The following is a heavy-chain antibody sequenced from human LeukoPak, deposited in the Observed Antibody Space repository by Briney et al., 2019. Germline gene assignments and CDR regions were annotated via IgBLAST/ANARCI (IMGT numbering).Heavy chain of an antibody. CDR1: GYSFTSYW. Sequence: GEPLKISCKGSGYSFTSYWIGWVRQMPGKGLEWMGIIYPGDSDTRYSPSFQGQVTISADKSISTAYLQWSSLKASGTAMYYCARAVAGTEDAFDIWGQGTMVTVSS. V-gene: IGHV5-51*01. J-gene: IGHJ3*02. CDR3: ARAVAGTEDAFDI. D-gene: IGHD6-19*01. CDR2: IYPGDSDT.